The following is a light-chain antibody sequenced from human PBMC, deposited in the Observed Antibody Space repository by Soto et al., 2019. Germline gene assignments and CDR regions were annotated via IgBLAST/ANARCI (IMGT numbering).Light chain of an antibody. CDR3: QQYSSTFWT. CDR2: GAS. Sequence: EIVLTQSPGTLSLSPGERTTLSCRASQSISSSYLACDQQKPGQAPRLLVYGASSSATGIPDRVSGSGSGTDFTLTISRLEPEDFARYYCQQYSSTFWTLGQGNKVEIK. J-gene: IGKJ1*01. V-gene: IGKV3-20*01. CDR1: QSISSSY.